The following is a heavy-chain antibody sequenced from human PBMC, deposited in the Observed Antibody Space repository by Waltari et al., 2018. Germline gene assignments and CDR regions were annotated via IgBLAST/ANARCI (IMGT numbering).Heavy chain of an antibody. D-gene: IGHD2-2*01. Sequence: QVTLKESGPVLVKPTETLTLTCTVSGFSLSNARMGVSWIRQPPGKALEWLAHIFSNDEKSYSTSLKSRLTISKDTSKSQVVLTMTNMDPVDTATYYCARRQAPYQLLPGLYYYYGMDVWGQGTTVTVSS. J-gene: IGHJ6*02. CDR3: ARRQAPYQLLPGLYYYYGMDV. V-gene: IGHV2-26*01. CDR1: GFSLSNARMG. CDR2: IFSNDEK.